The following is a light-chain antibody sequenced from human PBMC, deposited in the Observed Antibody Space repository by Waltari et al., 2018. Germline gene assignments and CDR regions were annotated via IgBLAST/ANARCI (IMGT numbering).Light chain of an antibody. Sequence: QLVLTQSPSASASLGASVNPTCTLSSGHSSNIIAWHQQQPEKGPRYLMKVNSDGRHSKGDEIPDRFSGSSSGAGRNLAISSLQSEDEADSYCQTGGHGTCVFCGVTKLTVL. CDR3: QTGGHGTCV. J-gene: IGLJ3*02. V-gene: IGLV4-69*01. CDR2: VNSDGRH. CDR1: SGHSSNI.